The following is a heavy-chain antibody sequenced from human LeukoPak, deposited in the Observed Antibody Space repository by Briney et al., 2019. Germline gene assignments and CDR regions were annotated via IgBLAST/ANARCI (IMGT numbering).Heavy chain of an antibody. CDR2: IKQDGSER. D-gene: IGHD2-21*01. Sequence: GESLRLSCAASGFTFSTCWMTWVRQPPGKGLEWVANIKQDGSERYYVDSVKGRFTISRDNAKSSLYLQMNSLRAEDTAVYYCAKSLVVVNDPPDYWGQGTLVTVSS. CDR1: GFTFSTCW. J-gene: IGHJ4*02. CDR3: AKSLVVVNDPPDY. V-gene: IGHV3-7*01.